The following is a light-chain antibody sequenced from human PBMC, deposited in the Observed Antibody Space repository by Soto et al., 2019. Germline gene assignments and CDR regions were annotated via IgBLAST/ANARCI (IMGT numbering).Light chain of an antibody. CDR2: GAS. Sequence: EIVMTQSPATLSVSPGERATLSCRASQSVSSNLAWYQQKPGQAPRLLIYGASTRATGIPDRFSGSESGTGYTLTIARLEPEDFAVYYCQQYAGSPTFGQGTRLEIK. CDR1: QSVSSN. J-gene: IGKJ5*01. V-gene: IGKV3-15*01. CDR3: QQYAGSPT.